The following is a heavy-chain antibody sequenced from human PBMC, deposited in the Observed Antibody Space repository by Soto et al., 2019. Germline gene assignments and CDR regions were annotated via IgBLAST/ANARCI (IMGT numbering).Heavy chain of an antibody. CDR3: AKTGPYDILTYWYFDL. Sequence: QLQLQESGPGLVKPSETLSLTCTVSGDSISSSSYYWVWIRQPPGRGLEWIGSIFYSGTTYYNPYLKSRVTISIDTSKNQFSLKLTSVTAADTAVYYCAKTGPYDILTYWYFDLWGRGTLVTVSS. V-gene: IGHV4-39*01. CDR2: IFYSGTT. CDR1: GDSISSSSYY. D-gene: IGHD3-9*01. J-gene: IGHJ2*01.